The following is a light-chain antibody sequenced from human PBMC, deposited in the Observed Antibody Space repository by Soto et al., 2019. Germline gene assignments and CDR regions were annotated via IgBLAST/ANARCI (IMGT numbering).Light chain of an antibody. Sequence: TVMTQFVETLPLSPRDRATLSCRASQSVSSKLAWYQQKPGQAPRLLIYGASTRATGIPARFSGSGSGTDFTLTISSLEPEDFAVYYCQQRSNWFGQGTKVDI. V-gene: IGKV3-15*01. CDR1: QSVSSK. CDR2: GAS. CDR3: QQRSNW. J-gene: IGKJ1*01.